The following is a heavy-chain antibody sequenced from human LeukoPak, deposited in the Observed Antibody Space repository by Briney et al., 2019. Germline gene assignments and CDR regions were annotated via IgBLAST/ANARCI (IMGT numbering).Heavy chain of an antibody. V-gene: IGHV3-23*01. D-gene: IGHD6-13*01. J-gene: IGHJ4*02. CDR3: AKVGQQLEFDY. CDR2: ISGSGGST. CDR1: GSTFSSYA. Sequence: GGSLRLSCAASGSTFSSYAMSWVRQAPGKGLEWVSAISGSGGSTYYADSVKGRFTISRDNSKNTLYLQMNSLKAEDTAVYYCAKVGQQLEFDYWGQGTLVTVSS.